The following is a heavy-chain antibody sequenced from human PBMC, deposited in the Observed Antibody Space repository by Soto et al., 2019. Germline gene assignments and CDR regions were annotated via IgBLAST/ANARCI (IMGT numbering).Heavy chain of an antibody. Sequence: GESLKISCKGSGYSFTSYWIGWVRQMPGKGLEWMGIIYPGDSDTRYSPSFQGQVTISADKSISTAYLQWSSLKASDTAMYYCARQGGGTTVTLGVRYWGQGTLVTVSS. CDR2: IYPGDSDT. CDR1: GYSFTSYW. J-gene: IGHJ4*02. D-gene: IGHD4-17*01. CDR3: ARQGGGTTVTLGVRY. V-gene: IGHV5-51*01.